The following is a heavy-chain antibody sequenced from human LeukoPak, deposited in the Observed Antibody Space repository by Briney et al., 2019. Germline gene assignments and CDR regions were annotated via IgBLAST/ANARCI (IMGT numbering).Heavy chain of an antibody. J-gene: IGHJ4*02. CDR1: GFTFSSYW. V-gene: IGHV3-74*01. D-gene: IGHD3-22*01. CDR3: ARDYSSGYWTSSFDY. Sequence: GGSLRLSCAASGFTFSSYWMHWVRQAPGKGLVWVSRINSDGSSTSYADSVKGRFTISRDNAKNTLYLQMNSPRAEDTAVYYCARDYSSGYWTSSFDYWGQGTLVTVSS. CDR2: INSDGSST.